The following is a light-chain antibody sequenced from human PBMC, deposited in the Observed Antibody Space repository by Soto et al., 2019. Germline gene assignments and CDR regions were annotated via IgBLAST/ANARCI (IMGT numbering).Light chain of an antibody. Sequence: QSVLTQPPSVSGAPGQRVTISCTGSSSIIGKGYDVHWYQQLPGTAPKLVIFGNINRPSGVPDRFSGSKSGTSASLAISGLQAEDEADYYCQSYDSSLSGPYVVFGGGTKVTVL. CDR2: GNI. J-gene: IGLJ2*01. CDR1: SSIIGKGYD. V-gene: IGLV1-40*01. CDR3: QSYDSSLSGPYVV.